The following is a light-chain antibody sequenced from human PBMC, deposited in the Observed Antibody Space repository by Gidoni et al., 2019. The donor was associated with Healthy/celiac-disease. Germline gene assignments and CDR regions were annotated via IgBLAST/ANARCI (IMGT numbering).Light chain of an antibody. CDR1: QSLSSW. J-gene: IGKJ1*01. Sequence: QMTQSPSTRSASVGDRATITGRASQSLSSWLAWYQQKPGKATKLLIYQASSLESGVPSRFCGSGSGTEFSLTVSSLQPVDFSTHYCRQYNGYWTFGPGTKVEIK. V-gene: IGKV1-5*03. CDR2: QAS. CDR3: RQYNGYWT.